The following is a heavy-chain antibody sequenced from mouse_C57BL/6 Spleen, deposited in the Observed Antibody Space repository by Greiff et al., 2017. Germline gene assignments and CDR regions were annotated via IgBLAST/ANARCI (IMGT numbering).Heavy chain of an antibody. CDR3: TRDYGSSYPYYYAMDY. D-gene: IGHD1-1*01. CDR2: IDPETGGT. J-gene: IGHJ4*01. Sequence: QVQLQQSGAELVRPGASVTLSCKASGYTFTDYEMHWVKQTPVHGLEWIGAIDPETGGTAYNQKFKGKAILTADKSSSTAYMELRSLTSEDSAVYYCTRDYGSSYPYYYAMDYWGQGTSVTVSS. V-gene: IGHV1-15*01. CDR1: GYTFTDYE.